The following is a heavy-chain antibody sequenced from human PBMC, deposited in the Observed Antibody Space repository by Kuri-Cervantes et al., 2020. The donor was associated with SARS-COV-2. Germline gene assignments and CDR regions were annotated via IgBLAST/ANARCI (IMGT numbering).Heavy chain of an antibody. V-gene: IGHV3-7*03. CDR3: TTLIDY. Sequence: GESLKISCAASGFTFSSYWMSWVRQAPGKGLEWVANIKQDGSEKYYVDSVKGRFTISRDDSKNMAYLQMHSLKTEDTAVYYCTTLIDYWGQGALVTVSS. J-gene: IGHJ4*02. CDR1: GFTFSSYW. CDR2: IKQDGSEK.